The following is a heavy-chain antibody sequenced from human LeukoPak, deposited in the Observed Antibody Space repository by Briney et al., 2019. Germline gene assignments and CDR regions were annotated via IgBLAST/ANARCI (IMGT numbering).Heavy chain of an antibody. V-gene: IGHV3-23*01. CDR2: ISDTYATT. D-gene: IGHD2-21*01. J-gene: IGHJ4*02. CDR1: GFTFTNYA. CDR3: VRHDSFIPF. Sequence: QTGGSLRLSCAASGFTFTNYAMTWVRQAPGKGLEWVSSISDTYATTYYTDSVKGRCTISRDNSKNTVSLQLNNLRVEDTAVYFCVRHDSFIPFWGQGTLVTVSS.